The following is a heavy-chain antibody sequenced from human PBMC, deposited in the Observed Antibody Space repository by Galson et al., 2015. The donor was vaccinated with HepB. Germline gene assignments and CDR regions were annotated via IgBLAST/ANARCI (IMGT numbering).Heavy chain of an antibody. J-gene: IGHJ3*02. Sequence: SVKVSCKASGDTFSSYIFSWVRQAPGQGLEWMGGVIPMFGEATYAQKSQGRVTIIADESTNTAYMELSNLRSEDTAVYYCARRYYFDKSGDYPNDGFDIWGQGTMVTVSS. CDR1: GDTFSSYI. V-gene: IGHV1-69*13. CDR2: VIPMFGEA. CDR3: ARRYYFDKSGDYPNDGFDI. D-gene: IGHD3-22*01.